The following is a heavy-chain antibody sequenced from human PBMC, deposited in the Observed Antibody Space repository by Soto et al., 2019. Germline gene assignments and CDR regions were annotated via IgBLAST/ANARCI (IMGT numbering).Heavy chain of an antibody. Sequence: EVQLVESGGGLVQPGGSLRLSCAASGFTVCSNYMSWVRQAPGKGLEWVSVIYSGGSTYYADSVKGRFTISRHNSKNTLYLQMNSLRAEDTAVYYCARAGAAAGTYGMDVWGQGTTVTVSS. CDR2: IYSGGST. CDR1: GFTVCSNY. D-gene: IGHD6-13*01. V-gene: IGHV3-53*04. CDR3: ARAGAAAGTYGMDV. J-gene: IGHJ6*02.